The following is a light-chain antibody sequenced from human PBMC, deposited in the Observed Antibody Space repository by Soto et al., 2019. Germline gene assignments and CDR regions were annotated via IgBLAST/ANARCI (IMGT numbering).Light chain of an antibody. CDR2: GAS. CDR3: QQRSNWPPT. Sequence: EIVLTQSPGTLSLSPGERATLSCRASQSVSSSYLAWYQQKPGQAPRLLIYGASSRATGIPDRFSGSGSGTDFTLTISSVEPEDFAVYICQQRSNWPPTFGQGTRLENK. V-gene: IGKV3D-20*02. J-gene: IGKJ5*01. CDR1: QSVSSSY.